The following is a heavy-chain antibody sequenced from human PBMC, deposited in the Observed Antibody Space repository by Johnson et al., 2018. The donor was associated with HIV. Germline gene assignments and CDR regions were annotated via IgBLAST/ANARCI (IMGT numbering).Heavy chain of an antibody. V-gene: IGHV3-74*03. D-gene: IGHD6-19*01. CDR1: GFIFRNYW. Sequence: VQLVESGGGLIQPGGSLRLSCAASGFIFRNYWMHWVRQTPGKGLVWVARIYSDGGDTAYADSVKGRFTISRDNAKKTLYMQMNSLRAEDTAVYYCARKQWLEIPSDALDVWGQGTMVTVSS. CDR3: ARKQWLEIPSDALDV. J-gene: IGHJ3*01. CDR2: IYSDGGDT.